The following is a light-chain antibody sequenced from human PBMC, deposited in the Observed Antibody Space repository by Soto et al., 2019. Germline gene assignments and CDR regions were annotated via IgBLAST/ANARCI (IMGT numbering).Light chain of an antibody. CDR1: RGIDNY. Sequence: IQMTQSPSSVSASVGDRVTFTCRASRGIDNYLAWYQQKPGKAPNLLIYLASTLQSGVPSRFSGSGSQTDFTLTISSLQPEDVGTSFCQQGYDLPVTFGGGTKVDIK. CDR2: LAS. V-gene: IGKV1D-12*01. CDR3: QQGYDLPVT. J-gene: IGKJ4*01.